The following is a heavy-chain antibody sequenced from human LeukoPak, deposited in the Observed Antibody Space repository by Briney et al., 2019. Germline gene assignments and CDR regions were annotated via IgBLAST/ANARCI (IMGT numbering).Heavy chain of an antibody. D-gene: IGHD3-3*01. V-gene: IGHV1-69*05. Sequence: SVKVSCKASGYTFTGYYMHWVRQAPGQGLEWMGGIIPIFGTANYAQKFQGRVTITTDESTSTAYMELSSLRSEDTAVYYCARGREDFWSGYYFDYWGQGTLVTVSS. CDR1: GYTFTGYY. CDR3: ARGREDFWSGYYFDY. J-gene: IGHJ4*02. CDR2: IIPIFGTA.